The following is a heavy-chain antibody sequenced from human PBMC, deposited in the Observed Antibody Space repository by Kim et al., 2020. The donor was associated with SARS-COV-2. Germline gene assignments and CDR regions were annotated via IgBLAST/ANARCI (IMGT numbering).Heavy chain of an antibody. CDR3: ARQYYDILTGYSYAFDI. V-gene: IGHV4-61*06. Sequence: RKSRVTMSVDTAKNQFSLKLSSVTAADTAVYYCARQYYDILTGYSYAFDIWGQGTMVTVSS. D-gene: IGHD3-9*01. J-gene: IGHJ3*02.